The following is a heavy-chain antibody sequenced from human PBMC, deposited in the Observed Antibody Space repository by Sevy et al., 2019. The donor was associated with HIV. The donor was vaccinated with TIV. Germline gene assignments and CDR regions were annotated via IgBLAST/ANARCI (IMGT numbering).Heavy chain of an antibody. CDR3: AKFFPHDAFDI. CDR1: RFTFSSYA. Sequence: GGSLRLSCAASRFTFSSYAMSWVRLAPGKGLEWVSAISAGGSTFYADFLKARFTNYRDNSKNTRYLQMNSLGVEDTAVYYCAKFFPHDAFDIWGQGTMVTVSS. J-gene: IGHJ3*02. CDR2: ISAGGST. D-gene: IGHD3-3*01. V-gene: IGHV3-23*01.